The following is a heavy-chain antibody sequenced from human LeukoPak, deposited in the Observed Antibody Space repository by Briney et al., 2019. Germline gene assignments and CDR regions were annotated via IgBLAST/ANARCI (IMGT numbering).Heavy chain of an antibody. CDR3: ARVLLTYYFDSSGYYDY. D-gene: IGHD3-22*01. CDR1: VYTFTGYY. J-gene: IGHJ4*02. Sequence: GASVKVSCTASVYTFTGYYMHWVRQAPGQGLEWMGWINPNSGGTNYAQKFQDRVTMTRDTSISTAYMELSRLRSDDTAVYYCARVLLTYYFDSSGYYDYWGQGTLVTVSS. CDR2: INPNSGGT. V-gene: IGHV1-2*02.